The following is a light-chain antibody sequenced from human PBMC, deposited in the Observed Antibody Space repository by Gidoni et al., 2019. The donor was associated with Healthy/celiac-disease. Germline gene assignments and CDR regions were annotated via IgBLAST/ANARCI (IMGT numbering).Light chain of an antibody. CDR2: AAS. Sequence: DIQMTQSPSSLSASVGDRVTITCRASPSISSYLNWYQQKPGKAPKLLIYAASSLQSGGPSRFSGSGSGTDFTLTISSLQPEDFATYYCQQSYSTPHTFGQGTKLEIK. J-gene: IGKJ2*01. V-gene: IGKV1-39*01. CDR1: PSISSY. CDR3: QQSYSTPHT.